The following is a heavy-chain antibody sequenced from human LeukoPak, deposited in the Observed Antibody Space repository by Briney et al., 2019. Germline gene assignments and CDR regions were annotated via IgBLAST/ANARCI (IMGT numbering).Heavy chain of an antibody. CDR3: AREGNDY. CDR2: IYPGDSST. V-gene: IGHV5-51*01. CDR1: GYTFASYW. Sequence: GESLKISCKGSGYTFASYWIGWVRQLPGKGLEWMGIIYPGDSSTRYSPSFEGQVTISADTSISTTYMQWSSLKASDSATHYCAREGNDYWGQGTLVTVSS. J-gene: IGHJ4*02.